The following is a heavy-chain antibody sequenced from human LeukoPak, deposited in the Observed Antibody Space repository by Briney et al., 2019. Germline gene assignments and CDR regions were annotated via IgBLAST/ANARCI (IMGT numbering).Heavy chain of an antibody. CDR1: GGSISSYY. CDR3: ASAYCSSTSCYGGYYYYYYMDV. J-gene: IGHJ6*03. Sequence: SETLSLTCTVSGGSISSYYWSWIRQPPGKGLEWIGDIYYSGSTNYNPSLKSRGTISVDTSKNQFSLKLSSVTAADTAVYYCASAYCSSTSCYGGYYYYYYMDVWGKGTTVTVSS. V-gene: IGHV4-59*08. D-gene: IGHD2-2*01. CDR2: IYYSGST.